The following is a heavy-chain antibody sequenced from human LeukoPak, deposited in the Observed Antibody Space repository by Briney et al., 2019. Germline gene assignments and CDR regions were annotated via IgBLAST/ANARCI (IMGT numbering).Heavy chain of an antibody. CDR3: AKDTEFGEPYHGMDV. D-gene: IGHD3-16*01. Sequence: PGGSLRLSCAVSGFSLDDHAMHWVRQAPRKGLEWVSGISWNGGSLDYAGSVKGRFIISRDNAKKSLYLQMNSLRPEDTAVYYCAKDTEFGEPYHGMDVWGQGTTVTVSS. CDR1: GFSLDDHA. CDR2: ISWNGGSL. J-gene: IGHJ6*02. V-gene: IGHV3-9*01.